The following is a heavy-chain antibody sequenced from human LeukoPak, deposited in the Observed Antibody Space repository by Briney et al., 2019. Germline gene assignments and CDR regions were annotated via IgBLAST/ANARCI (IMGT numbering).Heavy chain of an antibody. D-gene: IGHD3-16*01. CDR3: ARHSCYDS. V-gene: IGHV5-51*01. Sequence: GESLKISCKGSGFTFTTYSFAWVRQMPGKGLEWMGVIYAGDSSTRYSPSFQGQVTISVDKSISTAYLQWSSLKASDSAINYCARHSCYDSWGQGTLVTVSS. CDR1: GFTFTTYS. CDR2: IYAGDSST. J-gene: IGHJ4*02.